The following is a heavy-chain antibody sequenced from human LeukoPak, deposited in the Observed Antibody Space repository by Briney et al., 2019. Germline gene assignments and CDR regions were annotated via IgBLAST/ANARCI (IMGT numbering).Heavy chain of an antibody. Sequence: SVKVSCKASGGTFSSYAISWVRQAPGQGLEWMGGIIPIFGTANYAQKFQGRVTITADKSTSTAYMELSSLRSEDTAVYYCASLRLGELSFEYYFDYWGQGTLVTVSS. J-gene: IGHJ4*02. CDR1: GGTFSSYA. D-gene: IGHD3-16*02. CDR2: IIPIFGTA. CDR3: ASLRLGELSFEYYFDY. V-gene: IGHV1-69*06.